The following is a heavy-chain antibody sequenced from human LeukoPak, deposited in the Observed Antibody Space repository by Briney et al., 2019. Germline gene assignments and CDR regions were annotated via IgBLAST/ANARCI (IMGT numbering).Heavy chain of an antibody. CDR3: ARQLYGDFVNWFDP. V-gene: IGHV4-34*01. Sequence: SETLSLTCAVYGGSFSGYYWSWIRQPPGKGLEWIGEINHSGSTYYKPSLKSRVTMSVDTSKNQFSLKLSSVTAADTAVYYCARQLYGDFVNWFDPWGQGTLVTVSS. D-gene: IGHD4-17*01. J-gene: IGHJ5*02. CDR2: INHSGST. CDR1: GGSFSGYY.